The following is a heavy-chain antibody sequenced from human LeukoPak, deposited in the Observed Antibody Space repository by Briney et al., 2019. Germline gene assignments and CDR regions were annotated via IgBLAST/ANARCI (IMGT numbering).Heavy chain of an antibody. Sequence: GGSLRLSCAASGLTFSSYSMNWVRQAPGKGLEWVSSISSSSSYIYYADSVKGRFTISRDNAKNSLYLQMNSLRAEDTAVYYCARDKPQLVHWFDPWGQGTLVTVSS. CDR1: GLTFSSYS. J-gene: IGHJ5*02. CDR3: ARDKPQLVHWFDP. CDR2: ISSSSSYI. V-gene: IGHV3-21*01. D-gene: IGHD6-13*01.